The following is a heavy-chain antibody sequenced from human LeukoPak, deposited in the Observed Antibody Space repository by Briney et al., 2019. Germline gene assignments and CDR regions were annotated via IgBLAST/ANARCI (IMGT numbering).Heavy chain of an antibody. J-gene: IGHJ4*02. CDR1: GGSISSYY. CDR3: ARGRYSSSSFDN. CDR2: IYYSGST. Sequence: SETLSLTCTVSGGSISSYYWSWIRQPPGKGLEWIGYIYYSGSTNYNPSLKSRVNISVDTSKNQFSLKLSSVTAADTAVYYCARGRYSSSSFDNWGQGTLVTVSS. D-gene: IGHD6-13*01. V-gene: IGHV4-59*01.